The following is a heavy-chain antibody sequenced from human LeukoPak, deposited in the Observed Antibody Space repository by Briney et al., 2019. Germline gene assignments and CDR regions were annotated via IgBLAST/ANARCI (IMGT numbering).Heavy chain of an antibody. V-gene: IGHV3-7*01. Sequence: GGSLRLSCAASGFTVSTNYMTWVRQAPGKGLEWVANIKQDGSEKYYVDSVKGRFTISRDNAKNSLYLQMNSLRAEDTAVYYCSVMITFGGDPWYFDYWGQGTLVTVSS. CDR2: IKQDGSEK. J-gene: IGHJ4*02. D-gene: IGHD3-16*01. CDR3: SVMITFGGDPWYFDY. CDR1: GFTVSTNY.